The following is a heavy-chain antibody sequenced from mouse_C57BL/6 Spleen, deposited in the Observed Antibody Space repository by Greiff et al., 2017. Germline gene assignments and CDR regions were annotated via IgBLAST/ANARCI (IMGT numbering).Heavy chain of an antibody. CDR2: INYDGSST. J-gene: IGHJ4*01. D-gene: IGHD2-3*01. CDR3: ARENGYYDYAMDY. V-gene: IGHV5-16*01. Sequence: EVKLMESEGGLVQPGSSMKLSCTASGFTFSDYYMAWVRQVPEKGLEWVANINYDGSSTYYLDSLKSRFIISRDNAKNILYLQMSSLKSEDTATYYCARENGYYDYAMDYWGQGTSVTVSS. CDR1: GFTFSDYY.